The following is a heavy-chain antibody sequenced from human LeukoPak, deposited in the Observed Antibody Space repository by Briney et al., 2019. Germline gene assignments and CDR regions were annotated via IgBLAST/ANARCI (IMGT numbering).Heavy chain of an antibody. J-gene: IGHJ4*02. CDR3: ARAANWNDGGFDY. V-gene: IGHV3-30*04. CDR2: ISYDGSNK. CDR1: GFTFSSYV. D-gene: IGHD1-1*01. Sequence: PGGSLRLSCAASGFTFSSYVIHWVRQAPGKGLEWVAVISYDGSNKYYADSVKGRFTISRDNSKNTEYLQMNSLRAEDTAVYYCARAANWNDGGFDYWGQGTLVTVSS.